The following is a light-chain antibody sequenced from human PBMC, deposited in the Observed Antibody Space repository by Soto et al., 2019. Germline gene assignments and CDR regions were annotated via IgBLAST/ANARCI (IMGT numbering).Light chain of an antibody. Sequence: EILLPQSPCTLALSPGERATLSCRASQSVSSSYLAWYQQKPGQAPRLLIYGASSRATGIPERFSGSGSGTDFTLTISRLAPEDFEVYYCQQYGSSPWTYGQGTKVDIK. V-gene: IGKV3-20*01. CDR3: QQYGSSPWT. J-gene: IGKJ1*01. CDR2: GAS. CDR1: QSVSSSY.